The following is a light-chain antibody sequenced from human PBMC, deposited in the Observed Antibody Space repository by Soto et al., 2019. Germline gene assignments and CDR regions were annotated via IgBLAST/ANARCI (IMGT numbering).Light chain of an antibody. V-gene: IGKV1-33*01. CDR3: QQYDNLLT. CDR2: DAS. CDR1: QDISNY. J-gene: IGKJ4*01. Sequence: DIQMTQSPSSLSASVGDRVTITCQASQDISNYLNWYQQKPGKAPKLLIYDASNLETGVPSRFSGSGSWTDFTFTISSLQPEGIATYYCQQYDNLLTFGGGTKVEIK.